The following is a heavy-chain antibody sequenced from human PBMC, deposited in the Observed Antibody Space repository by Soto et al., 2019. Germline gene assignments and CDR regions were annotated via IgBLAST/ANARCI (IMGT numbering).Heavy chain of an antibody. J-gene: IGHJ4*02. CDR3: AKDPYPIMITFGGMDY. Sequence: GGSLRLSCAASGFTFSSYGMHWVRQAPGKGLEWVAVISYDGSNKYYADSVKGRFTISRDNSKNTLYLQMNILRAEDTAVYYCAKDPYPIMITFGGMDYWGQGTLVTVSS. V-gene: IGHV3-30*18. CDR1: GFTFSSYG. D-gene: IGHD3-16*01. CDR2: ISYDGSNK.